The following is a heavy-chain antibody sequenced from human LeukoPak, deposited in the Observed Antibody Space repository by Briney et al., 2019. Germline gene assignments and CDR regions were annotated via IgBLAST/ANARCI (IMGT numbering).Heavy chain of an antibody. J-gene: IGHJ4*02. Sequence: ASVKVSCKASGYTFTSYAMNWVRQAPGQGLEWMGWINTYTGNPTYAQGFTGRFVFSLDTSVSTAYLQISSLKAEDTAVYYCARWDYVSSGYALYYFDYWGQGTLVTVSS. D-gene: IGHD3-22*01. CDR2: INTYTGNP. V-gene: IGHV7-4-1*02. CDR3: ARWDYVSSGYALYYFDY. CDR1: GYTFTSYA.